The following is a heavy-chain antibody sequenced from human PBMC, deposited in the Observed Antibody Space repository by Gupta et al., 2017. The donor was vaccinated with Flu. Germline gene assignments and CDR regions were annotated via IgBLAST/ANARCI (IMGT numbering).Heavy chain of an antibody. J-gene: IGHJ5*02. CDR3: ARQVTIFGVVIINQNKNWFDP. V-gene: IGHV4-39*01. CDR2: IYYSGST. D-gene: IGHD3-3*01. Sequence: IRQPPGKGLEWIGSIYYSGSTYYNPSLKSRVTISVDTSKNQFSLKLSSVTAADTAVYYCARQVTIFGVVIINQNKNWFDPWGQGTLVTVSS.